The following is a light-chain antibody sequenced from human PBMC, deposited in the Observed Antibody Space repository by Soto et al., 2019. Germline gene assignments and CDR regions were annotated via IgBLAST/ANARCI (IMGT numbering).Light chain of an antibody. CDR2: GAS. J-gene: IGKJ2*01. CDR3: QQYNYWYT. Sequence: EIVMTQSPATLSVSPGERATLTCRASQSVSSKLAWYQQTPGQAPRLLIYGASTRATGIPARFSGSGSGTEFTLTISSLQSEDCAFYYCQQYNYWYTFGQGTKLEIK. CDR1: QSVSSK. V-gene: IGKV3-15*01.